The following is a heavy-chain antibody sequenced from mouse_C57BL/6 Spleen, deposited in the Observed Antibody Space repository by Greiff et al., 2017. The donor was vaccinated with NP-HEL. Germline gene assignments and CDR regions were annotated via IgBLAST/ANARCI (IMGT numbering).Heavy chain of an antibody. V-gene: IGHV5-17*01. J-gene: IGHJ1*03. CDR2: ISSGSSTI. D-gene: IGHD2-3*01. CDR1: GFTFSDYG. CDR3: ARDGSWYFDV. Sequence: VQLKESGGGLVKPGGSLKLSCAASGFTFSDYGMHWVRQAPEKGLEWVAYISSGSSTIYYADTVKGRFTISRDNAKNTLFLQMTSLRSEDTAMYYCARDGSWYFDVWGTRTTVTVSS.